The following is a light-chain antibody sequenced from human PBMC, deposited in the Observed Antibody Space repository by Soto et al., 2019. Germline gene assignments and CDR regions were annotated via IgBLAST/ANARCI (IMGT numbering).Light chain of an antibody. CDR3: QQRHMWPIT. CDR1: QSFRGL. J-gene: IGKJ5*01. Sequence: EVVLTQSPVTLCLSPGERATLSCRASQSFRGLLALYQQKPGQAPRLLIYDAYNRATGIPPRFSGSGSGTDFTLTISSLEPEDSAVYYCQQRHMWPITFGQGTRLEIK. V-gene: IGKV3-11*01. CDR2: DAY.